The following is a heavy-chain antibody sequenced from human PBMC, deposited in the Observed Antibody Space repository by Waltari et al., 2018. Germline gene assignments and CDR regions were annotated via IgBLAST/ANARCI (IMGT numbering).Heavy chain of an antibody. V-gene: IGHV4-34*01. CDR3: ARVEVVAGTPFDY. D-gene: IGHD6-19*01. CDR1: GGSFSGYY. J-gene: IGHJ4*02. Sequence: QVQLQQWGAGLLKHSETLSLTCAVYGGSFSGYYWSWIRQPPGKGLEWIGERKHMGSTNYNPAPKRRVTIAVDTSKNQFSLKLSSVTAADTAVYYCARVEVVAGTPFDYWGQGTLVTVSS. CDR2: RKHMGST.